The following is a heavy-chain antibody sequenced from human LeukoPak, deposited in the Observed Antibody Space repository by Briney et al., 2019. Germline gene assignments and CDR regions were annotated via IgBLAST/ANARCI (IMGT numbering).Heavy chain of an antibody. V-gene: IGHV4-39*07. J-gene: IGHJ4*02. CDR2: IYYSGST. Sequence: TSETLSLTCTVSGGSISSSSYYWGWIRQPPGKGLEWIGSIYYSGSTYYNPSLKSRVTISVDTSKNQFSLKLSSVTAADTAVYYCARVPSTNYYDSSGYWGYFDYWGQGTLVTVSS. D-gene: IGHD3-22*01. CDR3: ARVPSTNYYDSSGYWGYFDY. CDR1: GGSISSSSYY.